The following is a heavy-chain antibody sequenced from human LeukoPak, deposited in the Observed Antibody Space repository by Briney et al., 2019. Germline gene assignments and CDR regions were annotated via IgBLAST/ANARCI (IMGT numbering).Heavy chain of an antibody. Sequence: GGSLRLSCAASGFSFSSYWMSWVRQAPGKGLEWVANIKQDGSEKYYVDSVEGRFTISRDNAKNSLYPQVNSLRDGDTAVYYCAKDYGDYGPVYYFDYWGQGTLVTVSS. CDR3: AKDYGDYGPVYYFDY. D-gene: IGHD4-17*01. V-gene: IGHV3-7*01. J-gene: IGHJ4*02. CDR1: GFSFSSYW. CDR2: IKQDGSEK.